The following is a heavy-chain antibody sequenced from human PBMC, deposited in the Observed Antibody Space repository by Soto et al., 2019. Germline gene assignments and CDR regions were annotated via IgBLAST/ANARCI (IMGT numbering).Heavy chain of an antibody. CDR2: IWYDGSNK. CDR1: GFTFSSYG. D-gene: IGHD1-20*01. CDR3: ARDPGITGAHRWFDP. Sequence: QVQLVESGGGVVQPGRSLRLSCAASGFTFSSYGMHWVRQAPGKGLEWVAVIWYDGSNKYYADSVKGRFTISRDNSKNTLYRQMDSMRAEDTAVYYCARDPGITGAHRWFDPWGQGTLVTVSS. J-gene: IGHJ5*02. V-gene: IGHV3-33*01.